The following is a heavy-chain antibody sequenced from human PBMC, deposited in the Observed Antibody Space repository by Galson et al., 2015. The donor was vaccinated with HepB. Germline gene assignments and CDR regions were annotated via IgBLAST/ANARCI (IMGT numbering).Heavy chain of an antibody. D-gene: IGHD3-10*01. Sequence: QSGAEVKKPGESLRISCKGSGYSFTSYWISWVRQMPGKGLEWMGRIDPTDSYINYSPSFQGHVTISADGSISTAYLQWSSLKASDTAMYYCAWGGGSGSSDYWYFDLWGRGTLVSVSS. CDR2: IDPTDSYI. J-gene: IGHJ2*01. CDR1: GYSFTSYW. CDR3: AWGGGSGSSDYWYFDL. V-gene: IGHV5-10-1*01.